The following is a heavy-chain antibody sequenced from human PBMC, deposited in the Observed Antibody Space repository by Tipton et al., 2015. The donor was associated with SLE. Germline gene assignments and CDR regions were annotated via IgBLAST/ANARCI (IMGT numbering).Heavy chain of an antibody. V-gene: IGHV4-30-4*01. CDR2: IYYSGST. CDR3: AREDFGVGKYGGIDY. CDR1: GGSISSGDYY. D-gene: IGHD3-3*01. J-gene: IGHJ4*02. Sequence: LRLSCTVSGGSISSGDYYWSWIRQPPGKGLEWIGYIYYSGSTYYNPSLKSRVTISVDTSKNQFSLKLSSVTAADTAVYYCAREDFGVGKYGGIDYWGQGTLATVSS.